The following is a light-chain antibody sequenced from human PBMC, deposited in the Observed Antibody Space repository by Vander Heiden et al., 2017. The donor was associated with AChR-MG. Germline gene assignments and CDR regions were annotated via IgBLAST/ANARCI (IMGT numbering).Light chain of an antibody. CDR1: SSDIGSYNY. Sequence: QSALSQTPSASGSAGQSVTISCTGSSSDIGSYNYVSWYQQDPGKAPKLMIYEVSRRPSGVPDRFSGSKSGNTASLTVSGLQAEDEADYYCSSYAVSNNLLFGGGTKLTVL. J-gene: IGLJ3*02. CDR3: SSYAVSNNLL. CDR2: EVS. V-gene: IGLV2-8*01.